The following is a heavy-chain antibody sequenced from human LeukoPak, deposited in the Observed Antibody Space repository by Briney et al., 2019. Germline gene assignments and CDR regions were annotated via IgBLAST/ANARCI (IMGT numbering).Heavy chain of an antibody. Sequence: GGSLRLSCAASGFTFSSYAMSWVRQAPGKGLEWVSAISGSGSSTYYADSVKGRFTISRDNSKNTLYLQMNSLRAEDTAVYYCAKPYDYSNYGHYGMDVWGQGTTVTVSS. V-gene: IGHV3-23*01. CDR1: GFTFSSYA. CDR2: ISGSGSST. CDR3: AKPYDYSNYGHYGMDV. D-gene: IGHD4-11*01. J-gene: IGHJ6*02.